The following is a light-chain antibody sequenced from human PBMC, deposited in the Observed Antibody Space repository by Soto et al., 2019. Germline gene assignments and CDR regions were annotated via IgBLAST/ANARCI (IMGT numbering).Light chain of an antibody. V-gene: IGKV3-11*01. Sequence: EIVLTQSPATLSLSPGERVTLSCRASQSFSSYLAWYQQKPGQAPRLLIYHASKRATGIPARFSGRGSGTEFTLTISSLEPEDFAVYYCQQRSNWPPVITFGQGTRLEIK. J-gene: IGKJ5*01. CDR1: QSFSSY. CDR2: HAS. CDR3: QQRSNWPPVIT.